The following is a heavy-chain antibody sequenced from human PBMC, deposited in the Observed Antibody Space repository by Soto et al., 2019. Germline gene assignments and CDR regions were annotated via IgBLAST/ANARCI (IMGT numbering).Heavy chain of an antibody. CDR2: ISGSGGST. D-gene: IGHD3-22*01. J-gene: IGHJ4*02. CDR1: GFTFSSYA. Sequence: GGSLRLSCAASGFTFSSYAMSWVRQAPGKGLEWVSAISGSGGSTYYADSVKGRFTISRDNSKNTLYLQMNSLRAEDTAVYYCAKEFTVHDSSGYPYFDYWGQGTLVTVSS. V-gene: IGHV3-23*01. CDR3: AKEFTVHDSSGYPYFDY.